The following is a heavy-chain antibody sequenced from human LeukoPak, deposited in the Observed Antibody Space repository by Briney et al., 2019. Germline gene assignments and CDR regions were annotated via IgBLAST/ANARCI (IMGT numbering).Heavy chain of an antibody. CDR3: ARGPRDSSSWYLNY. D-gene: IGHD6-13*01. CDR1: GASFSGYY. V-gene: IGHV4-34*01. J-gene: IGHJ4*02. CDR2: INHTGNT. Sequence: SETLSLTCAVYGASFSGYYWSWIRQPPGKGLEWIGEINHTGNTNYNPSLKSRVTISVDTSKNQSSLKLSSVTAADTAVYYCARGPRDSSSWYLNYWGQGTLVAVSS.